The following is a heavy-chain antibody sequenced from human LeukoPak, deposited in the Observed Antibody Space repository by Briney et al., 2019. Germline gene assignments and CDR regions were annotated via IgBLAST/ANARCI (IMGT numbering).Heavy chain of an antibody. J-gene: IGHJ3*02. Sequence: SVKVSCKASGGTFSSYAISWVRQAPGQGLEWMGGIIPIFGTANYAQKFQGRVTITADESTSTAYMELSSLRSEDTAVYYCASSSGDYSGDAFDIWGQGTMVTVSS. V-gene: IGHV1-69*13. CDR3: ASSSGDYSGDAFDI. D-gene: IGHD2-21*01. CDR1: GGTFSSYA. CDR2: IIPIFGTA.